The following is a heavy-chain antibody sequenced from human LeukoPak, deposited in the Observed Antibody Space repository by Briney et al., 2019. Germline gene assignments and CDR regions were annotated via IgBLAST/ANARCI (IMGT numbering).Heavy chain of an antibody. J-gene: IGHJ6*03. Sequence: ASVKVSYKASGYTFTSYGISWVRQAPGQGLEWMGWISAYNGNTNYAQKLQGRVTMTTDTSTSTAYMELRSLRSGDTAVYYCARDPYYDFWSGYYYYYYYMDVWGKGTTVTVSS. V-gene: IGHV1-18*01. D-gene: IGHD3-3*01. CDR1: GYTFTSYG. CDR2: ISAYNGNT. CDR3: ARDPYYDFWSGYYYYYYYMDV.